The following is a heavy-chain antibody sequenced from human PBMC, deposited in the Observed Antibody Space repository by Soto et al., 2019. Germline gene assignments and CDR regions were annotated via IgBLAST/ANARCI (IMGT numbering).Heavy chain of an antibody. Sequence: ASVKVSCKASGYTFTSYGISWVRQAPGQGLEWMGWISAYNGNTNYAQKLQGRVTMTTDTSTSTAYMELRSLRSDDTAVYYCATYTDMEQWETYFDYWGQGTLVTVSS. J-gene: IGHJ4*02. CDR2: ISAYNGNT. CDR1: GYTFTSYG. V-gene: IGHV1-18*04. CDR3: ATYTDMEQWETYFDY. D-gene: IGHD5-18*01.